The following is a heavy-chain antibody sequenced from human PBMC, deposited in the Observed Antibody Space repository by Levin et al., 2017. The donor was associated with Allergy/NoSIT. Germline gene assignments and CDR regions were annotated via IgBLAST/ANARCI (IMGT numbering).Heavy chain of an antibody. Sequence: GGSLRLSCAASGFTFDDYAMHWVRQAPGKGLDLVPVFRWNSGSLGSPDSVKGRFTISRDNAKNSLYLQMNSLRAEDTALYSCAKALYSSSMDYWGKGTLVTVSS. CDR3: AKALYSSSMDY. D-gene: IGHD6-6*01. J-gene: IGHJ4*02. V-gene: IGHV3-9*01. CDR1: GFTFDDYA. CDR2: FRWNSGSL.